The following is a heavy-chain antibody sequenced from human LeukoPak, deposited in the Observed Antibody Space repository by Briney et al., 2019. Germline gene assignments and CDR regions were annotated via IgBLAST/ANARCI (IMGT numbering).Heavy chain of an antibody. D-gene: IGHD6-13*01. CDR1: GFTFSSYW. V-gene: IGHV3-7*01. Sequence: GGSLRLSCAASGFTFSSYWMSWVRQAPGKGLEWVANIKQDGSEKYYVDSVKGRFTISRDNAKNSLYLQMNGLRAEDTAVYYCARGRYSIAAAGTGYYFDYWGQGTLVTVSS. CDR3: ARGRYSIAAAGTGYYFDY. J-gene: IGHJ4*02. CDR2: IKQDGSEK.